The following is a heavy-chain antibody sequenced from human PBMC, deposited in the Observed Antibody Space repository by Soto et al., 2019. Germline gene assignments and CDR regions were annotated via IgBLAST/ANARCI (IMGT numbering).Heavy chain of an antibody. CDR3: ARDLVVGPVVIDDGGGYYYGMDV. V-gene: IGHV1-2*04. Sequence: ASVKVSCKASGYTFTGYYMHWVRRAPGQGLEWMGWINPNSGGTNYAQKFQGWVTMTRDTSISTAYMELSRLRSDDTAVYYCARDLVVGPVVIDDGGGYYYGMDVWGQGTTVTVYS. CDR1: GYTFTGYY. CDR2: INPNSGGT. J-gene: IGHJ6*02. D-gene: IGHD2-2*01.